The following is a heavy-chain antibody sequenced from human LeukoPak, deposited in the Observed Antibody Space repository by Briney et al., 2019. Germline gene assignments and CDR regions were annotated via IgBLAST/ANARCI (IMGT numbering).Heavy chain of an antibody. CDR2: IYHSGST. CDR1: GGSISSGGYS. D-gene: IGHD4-23*01. CDR3: ARIEKNGYGGNEYYFDY. V-gene: IGHV4-30-2*01. J-gene: IGHJ4*02. Sequence: SQTLSLTCAVSGGSISSGGYSWSWIRQPPGKGLEWIGYIYHSGSTYYNPSLKSRVTISVDRSKNQFSLKLSSVTAADTAVYYCARIEKNGYGGNEYYFDYWGQGTLVTVSS.